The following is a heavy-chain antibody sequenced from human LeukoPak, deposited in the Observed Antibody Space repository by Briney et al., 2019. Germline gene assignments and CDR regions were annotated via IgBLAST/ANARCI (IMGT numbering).Heavy chain of an antibody. CDR3: ARGGTVASAEYFQL. CDR2: IKQDGSEK. CDR1: GFTFSSYW. J-gene: IGHJ1*01. V-gene: IGHV3-7*04. D-gene: IGHD4-23*01. Sequence: GGSLRLSCAASGFTFSSYWMSWVRQAPGKGLEWVANIKQDGSEKYYVDSVKGRFTISRDNAKNSLYLQMNSLRAEDTAVYYCARGGTVASAEYFQLWGQGTLVTVSS.